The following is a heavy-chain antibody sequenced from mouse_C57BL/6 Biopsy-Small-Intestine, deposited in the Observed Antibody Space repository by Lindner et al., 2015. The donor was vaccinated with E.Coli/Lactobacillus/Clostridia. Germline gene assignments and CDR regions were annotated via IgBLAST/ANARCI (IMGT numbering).Heavy chain of an antibody. CDR2: IIPILGIA. D-gene: IGHD1-1*01. J-gene: IGHJ4*01. Sequence: YAISWVRQAPGQGLEWMGRIIPILGIANYAQKFQGRVTITADKSTSTAYMELSSLRSEDTAVYYCASSLAGSGSYFPDYWGQGTLVTVSS. V-gene: IGHV1-81*01. CDR3: ASSLAGSGSYFPDY. CDR1: YA.